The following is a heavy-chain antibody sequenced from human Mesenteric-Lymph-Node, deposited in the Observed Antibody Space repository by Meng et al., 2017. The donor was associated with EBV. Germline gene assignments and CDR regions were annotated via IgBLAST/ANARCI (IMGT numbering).Heavy chain of an antibody. J-gene: IGHJ4*01. CDR1: GYSLTGPS. D-gene: IGHD3-16*01. Sequence: QVQLVPAGAGGKTPWAPVKVSCSGYSLTGPSLPWLRHGPGKGLEWVGGYDYENGEIVYAQNFQGRVIMTEDTATDTAYMELSSLTSADTATYYCATGGGGAHDYWGHGTLVTVSS. CDR3: ATGGGGAHDY. CDR2: YDYENGEI. V-gene: IGHV1-24*01.